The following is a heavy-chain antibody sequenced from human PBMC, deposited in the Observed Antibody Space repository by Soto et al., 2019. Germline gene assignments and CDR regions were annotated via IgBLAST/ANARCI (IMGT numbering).Heavy chain of an antibody. CDR1: GGSISSYY. J-gene: IGHJ4*02. V-gene: IGHV4-59*08. Sequence: SETLSLTCTVSGGSISSYYGGWFRQPPGKGLEWIGYIYYSGSTTYHPSLKSRVTISVDTSKNQFSLNLTSVTAADAAVYYCARLGGYYQAFDQWGQGSLVTVSS. CDR3: ARLGGYYQAFDQ. CDR2: IYYSGST. D-gene: IGHD3-22*01.